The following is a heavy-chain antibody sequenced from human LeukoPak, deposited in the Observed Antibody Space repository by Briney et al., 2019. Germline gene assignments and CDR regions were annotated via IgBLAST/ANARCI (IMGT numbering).Heavy chain of an antibody. V-gene: IGHV3-48*01. CDR3: ARDVQGETTVTTLLFDY. CDR2: ISSPSTNI. CDR1: GFMFTSYS. D-gene: IGHD4-17*01. Sequence: GGSLRLSCAASGFMFTSYSMNWVRQAPGKGREWFAYISSPSTNIYYVDSVKGRFTISRDNPKNTLYLQMNSLRAEDTAVYYCARDVQGETTVTTLLFDYWGQGALVTVSS. J-gene: IGHJ4*02.